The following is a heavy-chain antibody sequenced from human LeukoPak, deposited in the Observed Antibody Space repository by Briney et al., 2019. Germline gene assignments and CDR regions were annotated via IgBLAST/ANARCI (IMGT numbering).Heavy chain of an antibody. Sequence: GGSLRLSCATSGLTFRTTWMHWVRQAPGKGLMLVSRMNGEGATIDYADSVKGRFTVSRDYAKNTLFLQMNNLRTEDTALYFCATARNFRFEYWGQGSLVIVSA. CDR1: GLTFRTTW. J-gene: IGHJ4*02. D-gene: IGHD1-7*01. CDR2: MNGEGATI. V-gene: IGHV3-74*01. CDR3: ATARNFRFEY.